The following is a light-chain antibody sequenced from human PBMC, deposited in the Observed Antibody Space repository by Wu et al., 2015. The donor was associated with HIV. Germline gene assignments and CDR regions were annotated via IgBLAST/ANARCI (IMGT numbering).Light chain of an antibody. V-gene: IGKV3-15*01. CDR1: QSVSSN. J-gene: IGKJ4*01. CDR3: QQYNNWPPWAT. Sequence: EIVMTQSPATLSVSPGERATLSCRASQSVSSNLAWYQQKPSQAPRLLIYGASTRATGIPARFSGSGSGTEFTLTISSLQSEDFAVYYCQQYNNWPPWATFGGGTKVEIK. CDR2: GAS.